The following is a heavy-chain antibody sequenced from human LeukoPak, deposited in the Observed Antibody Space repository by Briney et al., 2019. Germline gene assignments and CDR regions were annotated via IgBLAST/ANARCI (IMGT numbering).Heavy chain of an antibody. CDR2: ISYDGSNK. CDR1: GFTFSSYA. J-gene: IGHJ4*02. CDR3: AKDPTYYDILTGYYPEYYFDY. D-gene: IGHD3-9*01. Sequence: GGSLRLSCAASGFTFSSYAIHWVRQAPGKGLEWVAVISYDGSNKYYADSVKGRFTISRDNSKNTLYLQMNSLRAEDTAVYYCAKDPTYYDILTGYYPEYYFDYWGQGTLVTVSS. V-gene: IGHV3-30*04.